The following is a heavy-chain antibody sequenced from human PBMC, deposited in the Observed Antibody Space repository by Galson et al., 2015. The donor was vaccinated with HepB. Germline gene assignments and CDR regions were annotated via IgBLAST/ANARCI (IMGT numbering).Heavy chain of an antibody. D-gene: IGHD1-7*01. Sequence: ETLSLTCAVYGGSFSGYYWSWIRQPPGKGLEWIGEIYHSGSTNYNPSLKSRVTISVDKSKNQFSLKLSPVTAADTAVYYCVSLDLELRVFDYWGQGTLVTVSS. CDR2: IYHSGST. J-gene: IGHJ4*02. CDR1: GGSFSGYY. CDR3: VSLDLELRVFDY. V-gene: IGHV4-34*01.